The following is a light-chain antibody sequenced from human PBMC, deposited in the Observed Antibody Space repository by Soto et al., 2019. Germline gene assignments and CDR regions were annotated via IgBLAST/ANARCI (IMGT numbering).Light chain of an antibody. V-gene: IGKV3-15*01. J-gene: IGKJ5*01. CDR3: QQYNNWPPIT. Sequence: EILLTQSPATLSVSPGERVTLSCRASQSVTSNIAWYQQKPGQAPRLLIHAASTRAPGIPARFSGSGSGTEFTLTISSLQSEDFAVYYCQQYNNWPPITFGQGTRLEIK. CDR1: QSVTSN. CDR2: AAS.